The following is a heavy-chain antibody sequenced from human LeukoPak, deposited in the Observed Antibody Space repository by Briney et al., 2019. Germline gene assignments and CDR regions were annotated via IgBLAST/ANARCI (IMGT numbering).Heavy chain of an antibody. CDR3: ARTSRLTAFDP. CDR2: IYYSGST. Sequence: SETLSLTCTVSGGSISSYYWSWIRQPPGRGLEWIGYIYYSGSTNYNPSLKSRVTISVDTSKNQFSLKLSSVTAADTAVYYCARTSRLTAFDPWGQGTLVTVSS. V-gene: IGHV4-59*01. CDR1: GGSISSYY. D-gene: IGHD3-16*01. J-gene: IGHJ5*02.